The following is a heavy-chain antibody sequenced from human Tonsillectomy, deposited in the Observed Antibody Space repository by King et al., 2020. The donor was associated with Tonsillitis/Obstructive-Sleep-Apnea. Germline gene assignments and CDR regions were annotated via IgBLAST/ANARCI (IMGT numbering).Heavy chain of an antibody. V-gene: IGHV1-46*01. Sequence: VQLVQSGASVKTPGASVQVSCKASGYTFTKYYIHWVRQARGQGLEWLGIINPSSGATTYAQNFQGRVAMTTDTSASTVYLELRSLRSDDTAVYYCARDDVVGRYIDSWGQGTLVTVSS. J-gene: IGHJ4*02. D-gene: IGHD1-14*01. CDR3: ARDDVVGRYIDS. CDR2: INPSSGAT. CDR1: GYTFTKYY.